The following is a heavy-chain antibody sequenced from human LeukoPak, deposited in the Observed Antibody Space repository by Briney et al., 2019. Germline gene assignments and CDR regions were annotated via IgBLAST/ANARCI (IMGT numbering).Heavy chain of an antibody. Sequence: PGGSLRLSCAASGFTFSSYGMHWVRQAPGKGLEWVAVIWYDGNNKYYADFVKGRFTISRDNSKNTLYLQLNSLRAEDTAVYNCARDRGSREDCMDVWGQGTTVTVSS. V-gene: IGHV3-33*01. CDR2: IWYDGNNK. D-gene: IGHD1-26*01. J-gene: IGHJ6*02. CDR3: ARDRGSREDCMDV. CDR1: GFTFSSYG.